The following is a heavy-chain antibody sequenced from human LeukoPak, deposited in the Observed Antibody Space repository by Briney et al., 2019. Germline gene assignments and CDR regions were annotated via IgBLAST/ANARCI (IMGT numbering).Heavy chain of an antibody. CDR3: ARDQEACGMDV. J-gene: IGHJ6*02. Sequence: YPGGSLRLSCAASGFTFSSYAMSWIRQPPGKGLEWIGEINHSGTTNYNPSLKSRVTISVDTSKNQFSLKLSSVTAADTAVYYCARDQEACGMDVWGQGTTVTVSS. CDR2: INHSGTT. CDR1: GFTFSSYA. V-gene: IGHV4-34*01. D-gene: IGHD2-2*01.